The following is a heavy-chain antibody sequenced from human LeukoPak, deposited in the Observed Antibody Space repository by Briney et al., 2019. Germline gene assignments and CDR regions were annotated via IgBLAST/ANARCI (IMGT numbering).Heavy chain of an antibody. V-gene: IGHV1-2*02. D-gene: IGHD3-10*01. CDR1: GYSFADY. CDR2: IKPNSGGT. J-gene: IGHJ5*02. Sequence: ASVKVSCKASGYSFADYMHWVRQAPGQGLEWMGWIKPNSGGTRSAQKVQGRVTMTRDTSISTAYMEQSSLRYDDTAVYYCATNILVRDIINWFDPWGQGTLVTVSS. CDR3: ATNILVRDIINWFDP.